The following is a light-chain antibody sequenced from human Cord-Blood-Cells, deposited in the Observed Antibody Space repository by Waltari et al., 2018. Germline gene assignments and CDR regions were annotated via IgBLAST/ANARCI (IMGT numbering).Light chain of an antibody. CDR3: QKYNSAPYT. V-gene: IGKV1-27*01. CDR1: QGISHY. J-gene: IGKJ2*01. Sequence: DIQITQSQSSLSASVGNRVTTTCRASQGISHYLAWYQQKTGKVPKLLIYAASTLQSVVPSRVSGSGSGTDFTLTISSLQPEDVATYYCQKYNSAPYTFGQGTKLEIK. CDR2: AAS.